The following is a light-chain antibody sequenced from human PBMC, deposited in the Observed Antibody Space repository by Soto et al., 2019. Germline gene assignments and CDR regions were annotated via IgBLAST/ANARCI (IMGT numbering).Light chain of an antibody. CDR1: QDVINY. V-gene: IGKV1-16*01. CDR2: GAA. J-gene: IGKJ4*01. Sequence: DVQMTQSPSSLSASVGDTVTITCRASQDVINYLAWFQQKPGKAPKSLIFGAATLQDGVPPRFRGSGSGTEFTLTITSLQPEDFATYYCQQYNAYLPTVGAGTTVEIK. CDR3: QQYNAYLPT.